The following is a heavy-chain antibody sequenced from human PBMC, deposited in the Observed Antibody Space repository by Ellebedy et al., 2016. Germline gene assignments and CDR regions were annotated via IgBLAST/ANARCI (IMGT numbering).Heavy chain of an antibody. CDR1: RFTFSSYT. CDR2: ISYDGSNK. J-gene: IGHJ4*02. Sequence: GESLKISCAASRFTFSSYTMHWVRQAPGKGLEWVAVISYDGSNKYYADSVKGRFTISRDNSKNTLYLQMNSLRAGDTAVYYCARCSQSGSYSQYYFDYWGQGTLVTVSS. V-gene: IGHV3-30-3*01. D-gene: IGHD2-21*02. CDR3: ARCSQSGSYSQYYFDY.